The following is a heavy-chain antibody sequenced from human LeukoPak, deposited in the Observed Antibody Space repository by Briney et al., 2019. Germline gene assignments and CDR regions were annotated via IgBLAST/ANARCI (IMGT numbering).Heavy chain of an antibody. CDR3: ARDLASGWFDP. J-gene: IGHJ5*02. CDR2: IYTSGST. CDR1: GGSISSYY. Sequence: SETLSLTCTVSGGSISSYYWSWIRQPAGKGLEWIGRIYTSGSTNYTPSLKCRVTMSVDTSKNQLSLKLSSVTAADTAVYYCARDLASGWFDPWGQGTLVTVSS. V-gene: IGHV4-4*07.